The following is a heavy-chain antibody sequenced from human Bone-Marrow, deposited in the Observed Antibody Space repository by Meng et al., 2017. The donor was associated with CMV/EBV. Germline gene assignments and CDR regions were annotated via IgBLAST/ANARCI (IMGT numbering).Heavy chain of an antibody. J-gene: IGHJ4*02. CDR1: SGSFSGYY. V-gene: IGHV4-34*01. Sequence: GSLRLSCAVYSGSFSGYYWSWIRQPPGEGLEWIGDVNDSGSTNYNPSLKSRVTISVDTSKNQFSLKVNSVTAADTAIYYCARVADYGGNCFDYCGPGILVTVSS. CDR2: VNDSGST. CDR3: ARVADYGGNCFDY. D-gene: IGHD4-23*01.